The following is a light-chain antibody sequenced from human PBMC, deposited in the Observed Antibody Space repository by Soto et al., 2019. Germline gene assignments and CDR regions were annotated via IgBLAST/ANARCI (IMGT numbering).Light chain of an antibody. CDR3: QQYRNWPPLT. CDR1: QSVGSA. V-gene: IGKV3-15*01. CDR2: AAS. Sequence: EIVMTQSPVNLSVSPGETATLSCRASQSVGSAVAWYQHKPGQAPRLLIVAASIRAPGVPGRFSGGGSGTEFTFTISSLQSEDFAVYYGQQYRNWPPLTFGGGTTVEIK. J-gene: IGKJ4*01.